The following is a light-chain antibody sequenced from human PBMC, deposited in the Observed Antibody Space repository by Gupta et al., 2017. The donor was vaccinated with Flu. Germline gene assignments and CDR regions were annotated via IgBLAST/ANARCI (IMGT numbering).Light chain of an antibody. CDR2: KAS. CDR3: QHDNKYPWT. V-gene: IGKV1-5*03. CDR1: QNISTW. J-gene: IGKJ1*01. Sequence: DIQMTQSPSILSASVGDRVTITCRASQNISTWLAWYQQKPGKAPKLLMYKASTVEKGVPSRISGSGSAAYIILTITSRQPDDFATYCCQHDNKYPWTFGQGTKVDIK.